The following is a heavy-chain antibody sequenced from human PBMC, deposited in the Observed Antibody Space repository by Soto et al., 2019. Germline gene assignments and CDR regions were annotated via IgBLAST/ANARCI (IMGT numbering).Heavy chain of an antibody. CDR1: GGTFSGYV. D-gene: IGHD1-1*01. CDR3: ATHDLRIPSPHYFDY. V-gene: IGHV1-69*01. J-gene: IGHJ4*02. CDR2: IDRLFGTT. Sequence: QLVQSGSEVKKPGSSVKVSCQASGGTFSGYVVTWVRQAPGQGLEWMGEIDRLFGTTKYARTFPGRRPITAEESTSTAYMELRTRKPGDTVGYYCATHDLRIPSPHYFDYWGQGTLVTVSS.